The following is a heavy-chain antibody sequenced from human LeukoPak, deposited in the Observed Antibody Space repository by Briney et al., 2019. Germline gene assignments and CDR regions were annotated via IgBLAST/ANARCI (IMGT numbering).Heavy chain of an antibody. D-gene: IGHD5-12*01. Sequence: GGSLRLSCAASGFTFSDYYMSWIRQAPGKGLEWVSYISSSSSYTNYADSVKGRFTISRDNAKNSLYLQMNSLRAEDTAVYYCARASIVANTFFDYWGQGTLVTVSS. J-gene: IGHJ4*02. CDR2: ISSSSSYT. CDR1: GFTFSDYY. CDR3: ARASIVANTFFDY. V-gene: IGHV3-11*05.